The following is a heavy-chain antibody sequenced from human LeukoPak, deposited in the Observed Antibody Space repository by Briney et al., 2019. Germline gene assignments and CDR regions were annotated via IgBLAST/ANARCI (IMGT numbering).Heavy chain of an antibody. CDR1: GGSISSSSYY. V-gene: IGHV4-39*07. CDR3: ARDIGSLNWFDP. J-gene: IGHJ5*02. D-gene: IGHD2-15*01. Sequence: KPSETLSLTCTVSGGSISSSSYYWGWIRQPPGKGLEWIGSIYYSGSTYYNPSLKSRVTISVDTSKNQFSLKLSSVTAADTAVYYCARDIGSLNWFDPWGQGTLVTVSS. CDR2: IYYSGST.